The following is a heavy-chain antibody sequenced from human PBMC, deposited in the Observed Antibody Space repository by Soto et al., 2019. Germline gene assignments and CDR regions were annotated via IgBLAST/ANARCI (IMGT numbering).Heavy chain of an antibody. J-gene: IGHJ4*02. CDR3: ARGREFDS. V-gene: IGHV4-30-2*01. CDR2: IFPSGNT. Sequence: LSLTCAVSGGALTIVTYSWNWFRQPRGKGLEWIGYIFPSGNTYYNPSLKSRVSISTDVSKNQFSLILTSLTAADTAVYYCARGREFDSWGQGTLVTV. CDR1: GGALTIVTYS.